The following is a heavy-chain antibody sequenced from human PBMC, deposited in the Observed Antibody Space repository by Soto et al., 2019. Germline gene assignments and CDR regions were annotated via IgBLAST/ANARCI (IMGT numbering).Heavy chain of an antibody. Sequence: ASVKVSCKASGYTFFTYDISWVRQAPGQGLEWLGWISTYSGDTKYAQKFQGRVTMTTDTSTTTAYLELRSLRSDDTAVYYCARHHGPTTSENWFDPWGQGTLVTVSS. V-gene: IGHV1-18*01. D-gene: IGHD5-12*01. CDR3: ARHHGPTTSENWFDP. CDR2: ISTYSGDT. J-gene: IGHJ5*02. CDR1: GYTFFTYD.